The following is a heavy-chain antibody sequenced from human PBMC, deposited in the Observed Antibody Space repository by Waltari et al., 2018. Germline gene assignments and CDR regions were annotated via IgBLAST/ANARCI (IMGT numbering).Heavy chain of an antibody. D-gene: IGHD3-22*01. CDR3: ARHQGGWLLFDY. J-gene: IGHJ4*02. CDR1: GGSISSYY. CDR2: IYYSGST. Sequence: QVQLQESGPGLVKPSETLSLTCTVSGGSISSYYWSWIRQPPGKGLEWIGYIYYSGSTNHDPSLKSRVTISVDTSTNQFSLKLSSVTAADTAVYYCARHQGGWLLFDYWGQGTLVTVSS. V-gene: IGHV4-59*01.